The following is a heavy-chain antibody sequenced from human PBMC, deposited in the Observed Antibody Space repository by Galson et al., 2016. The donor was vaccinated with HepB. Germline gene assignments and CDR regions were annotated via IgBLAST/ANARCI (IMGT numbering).Heavy chain of an antibody. CDR2: IWFDGRDA. J-gene: IGHJ4*02. Sequence: SLRLSCAASGFTFSRFGMHWVRQAPGKGLESVAVIWFDGRDAYYGDSVKGRFTISKDNSNNMLYLQMNSLRVEDTAVYYCARDLWGDCSTTTCSHLDSWGQGTLVTVSS. D-gene: IGHD2-21*02. CDR3: ARDLWGDCSTTTCSHLDS. V-gene: IGHV3-33*01. CDR1: GFTFSRFG.